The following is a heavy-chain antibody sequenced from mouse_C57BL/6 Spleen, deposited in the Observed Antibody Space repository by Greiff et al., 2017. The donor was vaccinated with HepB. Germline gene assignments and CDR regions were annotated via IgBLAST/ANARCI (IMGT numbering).Heavy chain of an antibody. J-gene: IGHJ2*01. CDR2: IDPSDSYT. CDR1: GYTFTSYW. CDR3: ARWGTVVATRGYFDY. D-gene: IGHD1-1*01. Sequence: QVQLQQPGAELVRPGTSVKLSCKASGYTFTSYWMHWVKQRPGQGLEWIGVIDPSDSYTNYNQKFKGKATLTVDTSSSTAYMQLSSLTSEDSAVYYCARWGTVVATRGYFDYWGQGTTLTVSS. V-gene: IGHV1-59*01.